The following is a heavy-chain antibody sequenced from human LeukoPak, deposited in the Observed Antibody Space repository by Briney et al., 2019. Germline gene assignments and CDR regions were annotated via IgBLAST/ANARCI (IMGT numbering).Heavy chain of an antibody. J-gene: IGHJ4*02. CDR2: ISGSGGTT. CDR1: GITFRDYA. D-gene: IGHD3-22*01. V-gene: IGHV3-23*01. Sequence: GGSLRLSCAVSGITFRDYAMTWVRQAPGKGLEWVSVISGSGGTTYYADSMEGRFVMSRDNSKNTLYLQMNSLRTDDSAVYYCAKREYDSSAYPMYPIDYWGQGTLVTVSA. CDR3: AKREYDSSAYPMYPIDY.